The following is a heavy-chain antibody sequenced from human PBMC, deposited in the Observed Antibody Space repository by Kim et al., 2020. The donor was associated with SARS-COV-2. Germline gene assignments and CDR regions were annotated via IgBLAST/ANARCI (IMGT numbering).Heavy chain of an antibody. CDR2: ISYDGSNK. V-gene: IGHV3-30*04. Sequence: GGSLRLSCAASGFTFSSYAMHWVRQAPGKGLEWVPVISYDGSNKYYADSVKGRFTISRDNSKNTLYLQMNSLRAEDTAVYYCARDPASDYWGQGTLVTVSS. CDR1: GFTFSSYA. J-gene: IGHJ4*02. CDR3: ARDPASDY.